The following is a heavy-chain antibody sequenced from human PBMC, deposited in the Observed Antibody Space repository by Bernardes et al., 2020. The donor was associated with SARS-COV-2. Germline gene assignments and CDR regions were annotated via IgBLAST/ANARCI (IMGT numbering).Heavy chain of an antibody. D-gene: IGHD1-26*01. V-gene: IGHV3-23*01. CDR2: ISGSGDST. J-gene: IGHJ4*02. Sequence: VGSLIRSCVASGFTFSSYVMRWVRQAPGQGLEWVSSISGSGDSTYYADSVKGRFTISKDNSKNTLYLQMNSLRAEDTAIYYCAKGSGSYYYFDYWGQGTLVTVS. CDR3: AKGSGSYYYFDY. CDR1: GFTFSSYV.